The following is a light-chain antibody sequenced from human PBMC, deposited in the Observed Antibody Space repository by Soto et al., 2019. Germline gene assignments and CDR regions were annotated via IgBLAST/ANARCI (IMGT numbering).Light chain of an antibody. CDR2: DAS. Sequence: EIVLTQSPATLSLSPGERATLSCRASQRVSSYLAWYQQKPGPAPRLLIYDASNRATGIPARFSGSGSGTDFTLTISSLEPEDFAVYYCQQRSNWPRTFGQGTKVEIK. J-gene: IGKJ1*01. CDR1: QRVSSY. V-gene: IGKV3-11*01. CDR3: QQRSNWPRT.